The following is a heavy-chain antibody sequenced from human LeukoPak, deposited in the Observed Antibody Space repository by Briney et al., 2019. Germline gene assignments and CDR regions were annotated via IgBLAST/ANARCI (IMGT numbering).Heavy chain of an antibody. J-gene: IGHJ3*02. CDR1: GGSISSGGYY. V-gene: IGHV4-31*03. D-gene: IGHD5-18*01. Sequence: SETLSLTCTVSGGSISSGGYYWSWIRQHPGKGLEWIGYIYYSGSTYYNPSLKSRDTISVDTSKNQFSLKLSSVTAADTAVYYCAREQNTYGFKRGAFDIWGQGTMVTVSS. CDR3: AREQNTYGFKRGAFDI. CDR2: IYYSGST.